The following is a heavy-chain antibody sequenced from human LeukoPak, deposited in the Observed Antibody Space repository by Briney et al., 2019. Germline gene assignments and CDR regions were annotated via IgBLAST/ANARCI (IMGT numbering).Heavy chain of an antibody. Sequence: GGSLRPSCAASGFTFSSYSMNWVRQAPGKGLEWVSSISSSSSYIYYADSVKGRFTISRDNAKNSLYLQMNSLRAEDTAVYYCATEGYCSGGSCYPHGWFDPWGQGTLVTVSS. D-gene: IGHD2-15*01. CDR2: ISSSSSYI. J-gene: IGHJ5*02. CDR1: GFTFSSYS. V-gene: IGHV3-21*01. CDR3: ATEGYCSGGSCYPHGWFDP.